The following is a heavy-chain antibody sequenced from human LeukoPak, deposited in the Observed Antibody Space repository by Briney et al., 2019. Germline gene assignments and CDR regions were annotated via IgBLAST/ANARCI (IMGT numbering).Heavy chain of an antibody. D-gene: IGHD6-19*01. V-gene: IGHV3-21*01. CDR3: ARDQQWLASQFDY. CDR1: GFTFSSYG. J-gene: IGHJ4*02. Sequence: PGGPLRLSCAASGFTFSSYGMHWVPQAPGKGLEWVSSISSSSSYIYYADSVKGRFTISRDNAKNSLYLQMNSLRAEDTAVYYCARDQQWLASQFDYWGQGTLVTVSS. CDR2: ISSSSSYI.